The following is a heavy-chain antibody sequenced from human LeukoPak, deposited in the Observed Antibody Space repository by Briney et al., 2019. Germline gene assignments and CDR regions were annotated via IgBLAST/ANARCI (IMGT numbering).Heavy chain of an antibody. D-gene: IGHD3-10*01. Sequence: SETLSLTCTVPGGSISSSSYYWGWIRQPPGKGLEWIGSIYYSGSTYYNPSLKSRVTISVDTSKNQFSLKLSSVTAADTAVYYCARDYGLTGYDYWGQGTLVTVSS. V-gene: IGHV4-39*07. CDR1: GGSISSSSYY. CDR2: IYYSGST. J-gene: IGHJ4*02. CDR3: ARDYGLTGYDY.